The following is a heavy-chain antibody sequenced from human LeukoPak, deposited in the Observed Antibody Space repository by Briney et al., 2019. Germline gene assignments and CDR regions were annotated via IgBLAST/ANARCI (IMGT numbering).Heavy chain of an antibody. J-gene: IGHJ3*02. Sequence: PGGSLRLSCAASGFTFSSYAMHWVRQAPGKGLEWVAVISYDGSNKYYADSVKGRFTISRGNSKNTLYLQMNSLRAEDTAVYYCARGHDVFDIWGQGTMVTVSS. CDR1: GFTFSSYA. V-gene: IGHV3-30-3*01. CDR3: ARGHDVFDI. CDR2: ISYDGSNK.